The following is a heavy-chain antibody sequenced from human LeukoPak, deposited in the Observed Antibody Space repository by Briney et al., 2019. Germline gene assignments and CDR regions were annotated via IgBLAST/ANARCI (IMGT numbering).Heavy chain of an antibody. J-gene: IGHJ3*02. CDR2: IYYSGST. Sequence: PSETLSLTCTVSAGSISNYYWSWIRQPPGKGLEWIGYIYYSGSTNYNPSLKSRVTISVDTSKNQFSLKLSSVTAADTAVYYCARASGWNDPYNAFDIWGQGTMVTVSS. D-gene: IGHD1-1*01. CDR1: AGSISNYY. CDR3: ARASGWNDPYNAFDI. V-gene: IGHV4-59*01.